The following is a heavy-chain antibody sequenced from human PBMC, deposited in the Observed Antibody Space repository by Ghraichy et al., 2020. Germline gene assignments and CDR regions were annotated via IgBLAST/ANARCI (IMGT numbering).Heavy chain of an antibody. V-gene: IGHV3-74*01. CDR1: GFTFSSYW. D-gene: IGHD2-15*01. Sequence: SCAASGFTFSSYWMHWVRQAPGEGLVWVSRINSDGFSTSYADFVKGRFTISRDNAKNTLYLQMNSLRAEDTAVYYCARGRGSGQGDFWGQGTLVTVSA. J-gene: IGHJ4*02. CDR3: ARGRGSGQGDF. CDR2: INSDGFST.